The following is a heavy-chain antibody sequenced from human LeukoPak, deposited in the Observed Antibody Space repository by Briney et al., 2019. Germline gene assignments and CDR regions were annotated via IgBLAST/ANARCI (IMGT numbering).Heavy chain of an antibody. D-gene: IGHD6-13*01. Sequence: ASVKVSCKASGYTFTSYDINWVRQATGQGLEWMGWMNPNSGNTGYAQKFQGRVTITRNTSISTAYMELSSLRSEDTAVYYCARSSSSQQLVPRYFDYWGQGTLVTVSS. V-gene: IGHV1-8*03. CDR1: GYTFTSYD. J-gene: IGHJ4*02. CDR3: ARSSSSQQLVPRYFDY. CDR2: MNPNSGNT.